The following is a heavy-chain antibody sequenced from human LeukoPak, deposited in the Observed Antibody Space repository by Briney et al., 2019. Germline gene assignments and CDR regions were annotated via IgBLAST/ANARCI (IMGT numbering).Heavy chain of an antibody. V-gene: IGHV4-59*12. CDR3: AREGAYSDRGAEY. Sequence: NSSETLSLTCTVSGGSISSYYWSWIRQPPGKGLEWIGYIYYSGSTNYNPSLKSRVTISVDTSKNQFSLKLSSVTAADTAVYYCAREGAYSDRGAEYWGQGTLVTVSS. D-gene: IGHD1-26*01. CDR1: GGSISSYY. CDR2: IYYSGST. J-gene: IGHJ4*02.